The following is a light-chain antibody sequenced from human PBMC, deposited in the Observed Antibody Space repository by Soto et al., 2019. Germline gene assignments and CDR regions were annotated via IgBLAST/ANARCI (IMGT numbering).Light chain of an antibody. CDR3: QQYNRGT. J-gene: IGKJ1*01. CDR2: AAS. Sequence: IQMSQSPSSLCASLGDGVTITCRAIQSISSYLNWYQQKPGKAPQLLIYAASSLESGVPSRFSGSGSGTEFTLTISSLQPDDFATYYCQQYNRGTFGQGTKVDI. CDR1: QSISSY. V-gene: IGKV1-39*01.